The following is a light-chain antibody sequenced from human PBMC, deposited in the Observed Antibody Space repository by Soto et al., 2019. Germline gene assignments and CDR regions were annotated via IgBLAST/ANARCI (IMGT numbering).Light chain of an antibody. J-gene: IGKJ4*01. CDR1: QSISRY. CDR2: KAS. Sequence: DIQMTQSPSTLSASVGDRVTIACRASQSISRYLAWYQQQPGKAPKLLIYKASSLESGVPSRFSGSGSGTEFTLTISSLQPDDFATYYCQHYTGYPLTFGGGTQEEIK. CDR3: QHYTGYPLT. V-gene: IGKV1-5*03.